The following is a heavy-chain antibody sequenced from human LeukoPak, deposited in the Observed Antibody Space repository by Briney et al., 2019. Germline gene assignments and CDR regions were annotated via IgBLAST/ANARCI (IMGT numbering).Heavy chain of an antibody. V-gene: IGHV3-33*01. CDR3: ARDHTKLWFGEAPDY. CDR2: IWYDGSNK. Sequence: GGSLRLSCAASGFAFSSYGMHWVRQAPGKGLEWVAVIWYDGSNKYYADSVKGRFTISRDNSKNTLYLQMNSLRAEDTAVYYCARDHTKLWFGEAPDYWGQGTLVTVSS. CDR1: GFAFSSYG. D-gene: IGHD3-10*01. J-gene: IGHJ4*02.